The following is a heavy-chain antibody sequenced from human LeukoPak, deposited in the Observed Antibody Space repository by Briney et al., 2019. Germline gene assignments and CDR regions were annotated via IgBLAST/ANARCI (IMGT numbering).Heavy chain of an antibody. J-gene: IGHJ5*02. CDR3: ARDGYYYGSGRPFDP. CDR2: MYYSGTT. D-gene: IGHD3-10*01. V-gene: IGHV4-30-4*01. CDR1: AGSISSGGYY. Sequence: SETLSLTCTVSAGSISSGGYYWSWIRESPGKGLETIGYMYYSGTTYYNPSLKSRVTISVDTSKNQFSLKLSSVTAADTAVYYCARDGYYYGSGRPFDPWGQGTLVTVSS.